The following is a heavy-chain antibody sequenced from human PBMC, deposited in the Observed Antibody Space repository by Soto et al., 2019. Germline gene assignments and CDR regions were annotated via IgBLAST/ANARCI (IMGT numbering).Heavy chain of an antibody. D-gene: IGHD3-9*01. V-gene: IGHV3-48*01. CDR1: GFTFSDYS. CDR2: IGSSSSTI. J-gene: IGHJ3*02. Sequence: HPGGSLRLSCAASGFTFSDYSMNWVRQAPGKGLEWVSYIGSSSSTIYYADSVKGRFTISRDNAKNSLYLQMNSLRAEDTAVYYSARVRYFDWVDAFDIWGQGTMVTVSS. CDR3: ARVRYFDWVDAFDI.